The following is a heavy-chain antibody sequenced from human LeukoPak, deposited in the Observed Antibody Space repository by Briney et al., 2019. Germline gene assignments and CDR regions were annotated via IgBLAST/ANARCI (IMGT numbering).Heavy chain of an antibody. CDR1: GGSISSYY. Sequence: SETLSLTCTVSGGSISSYYWSWIRQPPGKGLEWIGYIYYSGSTNYNPSPKSRITISVDTSKNQFSLKLSSVTAADTAVYYCARDGVAAAASVDWGQGTLVTVSS. V-gene: IGHV4-59*12. CDR2: IYYSGST. D-gene: IGHD6-13*01. J-gene: IGHJ4*02. CDR3: ARDGVAAAASVD.